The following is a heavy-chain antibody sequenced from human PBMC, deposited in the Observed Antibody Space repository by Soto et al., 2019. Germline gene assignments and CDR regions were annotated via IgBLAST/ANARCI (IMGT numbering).Heavy chain of an antibody. CDR3: VRQQVDFDY. Sequence: QLQLQESGPGLVKPPETLSLTCTVSGASIRSTSYYWGWIRQPPGKGLEWIGKIYYSGRPYYNPSLKSRVTISVDTSKNQFSLELSSVTAADTAMYYCVRQQVDFDYWGQGTLV. CDR2: IYYSGRP. J-gene: IGHJ4*02. V-gene: IGHV4-39*01. CDR1: GASIRSTSYY.